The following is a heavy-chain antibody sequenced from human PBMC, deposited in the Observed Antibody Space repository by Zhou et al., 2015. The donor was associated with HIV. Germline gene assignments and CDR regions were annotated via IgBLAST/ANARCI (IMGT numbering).Heavy chain of an antibody. D-gene: IGHD2-15*01. V-gene: IGHV3-23*01. CDR2: ITGSGAGS. J-gene: IGHJ4*02. Sequence: EVQLLESGGGLVQPGGSLRLSCAASGFTFSTYAMSWVRQAPGKGLEWVSAITGSGAGSYYADSVKGRFTISRDNSKNTLYLQMNSLRTEDTAVYYCAKAPGVVVAASPDYWGQGTLVTVSS. CDR3: AKAPGVVVAASPDY. CDR1: GFTFSTYA.